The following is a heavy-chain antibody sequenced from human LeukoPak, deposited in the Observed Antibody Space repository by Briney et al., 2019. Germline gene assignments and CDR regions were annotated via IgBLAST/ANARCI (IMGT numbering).Heavy chain of an antibody. CDR2: MNPNSGNT. CDR1: GYTFTSYD. D-gene: IGHD3-10*01. V-gene: IGHV1-8*01. J-gene: IGHJ5*02. CDR3: ARSGTMVRGVIRIRGFDP. Sequence: ASVKVSCKASGYTFTSYDINWVRQATGQGLEWMGWMNPNSGNTGYAQKFQGRVTMTRNTSISTAYMELSSLRSEDTAVYYCARSGTMVRGVIRIRGFDPWGQGTLVTVSS.